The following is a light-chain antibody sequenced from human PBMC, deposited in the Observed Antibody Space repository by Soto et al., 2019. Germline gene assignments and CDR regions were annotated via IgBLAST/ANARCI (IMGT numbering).Light chain of an antibody. J-gene: IGKJ1*01. Sequence: VLTQSPGTLSLSPGERATLSCRASQSVSSYLAWYQQKFGQAPRLLISDASNRAADIPDRFSGSGSGTDFTLTINRLEPEDGVVYYCQQYAGSTWTFGQVNKVDIK. CDR3: QQYAGSTWT. CDR2: DAS. V-gene: IGKV3-20*01. CDR1: QSVSSY.